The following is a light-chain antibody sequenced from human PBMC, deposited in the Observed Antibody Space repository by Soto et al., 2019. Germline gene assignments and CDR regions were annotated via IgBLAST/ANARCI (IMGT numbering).Light chain of an antibody. CDR1: QSVSSS. CDR2: GAS. Sequence: EIVLTQSPDTLSLSPGETVTLSCGASQSVSSSHIAWYQQKPGQSPRLLIDGASSRASGIPGRFSGSGSGAEFTLTISSLQSEDCAVYYCQQYNEWPPWTFGQGTKVDIK. J-gene: IGKJ1*01. V-gene: IGKV3D-15*01. CDR3: QQYNEWPPWT.